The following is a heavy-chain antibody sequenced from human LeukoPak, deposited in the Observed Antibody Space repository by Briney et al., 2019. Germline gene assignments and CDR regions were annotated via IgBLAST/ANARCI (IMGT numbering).Heavy chain of an antibody. CDR1: GGSFSGYY. Sequence: SETLSLTCAVYGGSFSGYYWSWIRQPPGKGLERIGEINHSGSTNYNPSLKSRVTISVDTSKNQFSLRLSSVTAADTAVYYCARVTGYMTEDYFDYWGQGTLITVSS. CDR2: INHSGST. V-gene: IGHV4-34*01. D-gene: IGHD6-13*01. CDR3: ARVTGYMTEDYFDY. J-gene: IGHJ4*02.